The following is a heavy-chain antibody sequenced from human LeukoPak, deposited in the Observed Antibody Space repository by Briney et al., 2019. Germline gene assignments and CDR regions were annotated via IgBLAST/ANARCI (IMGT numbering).Heavy chain of an antibody. CDR2: IYYSGST. CDR1: GYSISNSYY. D-gene: IGHD1-14*01. J-gene: IGHJ4*02. CDR3: ARKFTGFDY. Sequence: SETLSLTCTVSGYSISNSYYWSWIRQPPGKGLEWIGYIYYSGSTNYNPSLKSRVTISVDTSKNQFSLKLSSVTAADTAVYYCARKFTGFDYWGQGTLVTVSS. V-gene: IGHV4-59*01.